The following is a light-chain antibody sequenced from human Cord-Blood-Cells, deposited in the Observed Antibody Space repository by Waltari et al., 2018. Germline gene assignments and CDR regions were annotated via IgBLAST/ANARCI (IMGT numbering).Light chain of an antibody. J-gene: IGLJ3*02. Sequence: QSALTQPASVYGSPGQSITISCTGTSSDVGGYNYVSWYQQHPGKAPKLMIYDVSNRPSGVSNRFSGSKSGNTASLTISGLQAEDEADYYCSSYTSSSTLNWVFGGGTKLTVL. V-gene: IGLV2-14*01. CDR2: DVS. CDR1: SSDVGGYNY. CDR3: SSYTSSSTLNWV.